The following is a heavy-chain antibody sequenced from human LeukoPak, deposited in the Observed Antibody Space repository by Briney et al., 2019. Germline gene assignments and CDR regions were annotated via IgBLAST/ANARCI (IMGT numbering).Heavy chain of an antibody. V-gene: IGHV1-46*01. J-gene: IGHJ3*02. CDR1: GYTFTSYY. D-gene: IGHD3-22*01. CDR2: INPSGGST. Sequence: ASVKVSCKASGYTFTSYYMHWVRQAPGQGLEWMGIINPSGGSTSYAQKFQGRVTMTRDTSTSTVYMELSSLRSEDTAVSYCARDLDYYDSSGYYDGAFDIWGQGTMVTVSS. CDR3: ARDLDYYDSSGYYDGAFDI.